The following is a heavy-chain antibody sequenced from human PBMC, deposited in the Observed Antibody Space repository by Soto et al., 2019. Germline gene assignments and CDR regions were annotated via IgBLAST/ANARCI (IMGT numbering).Heavy chain of an antibody. V-gene: IGHV3-48*02. CDR1: GFSFSTYS. D-gene: IGHD6-6*01. CDR2: ISSRSYTI. J-gene: IGHJ6*02. Sequence: ESGGGLAQPGGSLRLSCAASGFSFSTYSMNWVRQAPGKGLEWVSYISSRSYTIYYVDSVKGRFTISRDNAKNSLYLQMNSLRDEDTAVYYCARGGSSSDNGMDVWGQGTTVTVSS. CDR3: ARGGSSSDNGMDV.